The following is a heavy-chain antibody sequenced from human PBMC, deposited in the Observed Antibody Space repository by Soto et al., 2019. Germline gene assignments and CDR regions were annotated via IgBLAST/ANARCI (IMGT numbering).Heavy chain of an antibody. Sequence: QVQLVQSGAEVKKPGSSVKVSCKASGGTFSSYAISWVRQAPGQGLEWMGGIIPIFGTANYAQKFQGRVTITADESTSTAYMELSSLRSEDTAVYYCASDQSGYDIYYYDGMDVWGQGTTVTVSS. CDR1: GGTFSSYA. CDR2: IIPIFGTA. CDR3: ASDQSGYDIYYYDGMDV. V-gene: IGHV1-69*12. J-gene: IGHJ6*02. D-gene: IGHD5-12*01.